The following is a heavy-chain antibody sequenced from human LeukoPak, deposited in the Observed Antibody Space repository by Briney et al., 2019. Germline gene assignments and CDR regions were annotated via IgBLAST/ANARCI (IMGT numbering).Heavy chain of an antibody. CDR1: GFTFSSYA. V-gene: IGHV3-23*01. CDR2: ISGSGGST. CDR3: AKDSWYSSIPDPFDP. J-gene: IGHJ5*02. Sequence: GGSLRLSCAASGFTFSSYAMSWVRQAPGKGLEWVSAISGSGGSTYYADSVKGRFTISRDNSKNTLYLQMNSLRAEDTAVYYCAKDSWYSSIPDPFDPWGQGTLVTVSS. D-gene: IGHD6-13*01.